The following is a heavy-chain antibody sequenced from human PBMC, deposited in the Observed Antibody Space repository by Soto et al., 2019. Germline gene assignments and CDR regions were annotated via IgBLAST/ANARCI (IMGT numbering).Heavy chain of an antibody. CDR3: ARSRSTSAIGAEYFYL. Sequence: SSVKVACKASGGTFHFYAITWVRQAPGRGLERMGGIVPLLDTPNSAPRCQGRVRITADKSTSTAYMELSSLRYEDKAVYYCARSRSTSAIGAEYFYLWGQGTPVTVS. J-gene: IGHJ1*01. D-gene: IGHD2-2*01. CDR2: IVPLLDTP. CDR1: GGTFHFYA. V-gene: IGHV1-69*10.